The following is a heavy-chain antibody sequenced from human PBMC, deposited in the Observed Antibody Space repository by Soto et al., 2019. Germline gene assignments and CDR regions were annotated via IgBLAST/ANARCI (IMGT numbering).Heavy chain of an antibody. CDR3: ARDYGSGSYYYYGMAV. J-gene: IGHJ6*02. Sequence: SETLSLTCTVSGGSISSSSYYWGWIRQPPGKGLEWIGYIYYSGSTNYNPSLKSRVTISVDTSKNQFSLKLSSVTAADTAVYYCARDYGSGSYYYYGMAVWGQGTTVTVSS. V-gene: IGHV4-61*01. D-gene: IGHD3-10*01. CDR1: GGSISSSSYY. CDR2: IYYSGST.